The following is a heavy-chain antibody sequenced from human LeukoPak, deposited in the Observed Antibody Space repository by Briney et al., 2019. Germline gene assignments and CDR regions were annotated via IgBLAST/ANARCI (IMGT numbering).Heavy chain of an antibody. CDR2: ISTYNGNT. J-gene: IGHJ4*02. CDR1: GGTFSSYA. CDR3: ARVRDAGLRDFDY. D-gene: IGHD2-21*02. Sequence: GSSVKVSCKASGGTFSSYAISWVRQAPGQGLEWMGWISTYNGNTNYAQKLQGRVTMTTDTSTSTAYMELRSLRSDDTAVYYCARVRDAGLRDFDYWGQGTLVTVSS. V-gene: IGHV1-18*01.